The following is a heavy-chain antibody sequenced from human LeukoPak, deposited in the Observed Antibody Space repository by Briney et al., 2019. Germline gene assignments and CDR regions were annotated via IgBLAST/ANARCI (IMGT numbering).Heavy chain of an antibody. V-gene: IGHV3-7*03. D-gene: IGHD6-19*01. Sequence: PGGSLRLSCAASGFTFSSYWMSWVRQVPGKGLEWVANIKQDGSEKYYVDSVKGRFTISRDNAKNSLYLQMNSLRAEDTAVYYCARPPLSGWYLFVPSRLDFFDIGGQGTMVTVSS. J-gene: IGHJ3*02. CDR2: IKQDGSEK. CDR3: ARPPLSGWYLFVPSRLDFFDI. CDR1: GFTFSSYW.